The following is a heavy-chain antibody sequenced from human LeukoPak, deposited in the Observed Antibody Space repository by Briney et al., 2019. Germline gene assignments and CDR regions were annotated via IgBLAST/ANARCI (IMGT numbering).Heavy chain of an antibody. V-gene: IGHV4-59*01. CDR1: GGSISSYY. D-gene: IGHD3-10*01. CDR3: ARTRKDYGSGSYYGYYFDY. CDR2: IYYSGST. Sequence: KPSETLSFTCTVSGGSISSYYWSWIRQPPGKGLEWIGYIYYSGSTNYNPSLKSRVTISVDTSKNQFSLKLSSVTAADTAVYYCARTRKDYGSGSYYGYYFDYWGQGTLVTVSS. J-gene: IGHJ4*02.